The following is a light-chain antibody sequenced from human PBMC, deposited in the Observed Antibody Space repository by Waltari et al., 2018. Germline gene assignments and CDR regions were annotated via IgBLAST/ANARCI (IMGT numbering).Light chain of an antibody. CDR3: QQYGSSPIT. V-gene: IGKV4-1*01. CDR1: QSVLHSSNNKNY. J-gene: IGKJ5*01. CDR2: DAS. Sequence: DIVMTQSPDSLAVSLGERATINCKSSQSVLHSSNNKNYLAWYQQKPGQSPRLLIYDASRRATGIPDRFTGSGSGTDFTLTISRLEPEDFAVYYCQQYGSSPITFGQGTRLEIK.